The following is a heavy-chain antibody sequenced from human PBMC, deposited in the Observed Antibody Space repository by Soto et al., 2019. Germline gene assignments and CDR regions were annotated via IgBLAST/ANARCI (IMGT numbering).Heavy chain of an antibody. D-gene: IGHD3-10*01. CDR2: INPNSGGT. J-gene: IGHJ4*02. Sequence: ASVKVSCKASGYTFTGYYMHWVRQAPGQGLEWMGWINPNSGGTNYAQKFQGRVTMTRDTSISTAYMELSRLRSDDTAVYYCVLHAKRITKELVYWGQGTLVTVSS. CDR3: VLHAKRITKELVY. V-gene: IGHV1-2*02. CDR1: GYTFTGYY.